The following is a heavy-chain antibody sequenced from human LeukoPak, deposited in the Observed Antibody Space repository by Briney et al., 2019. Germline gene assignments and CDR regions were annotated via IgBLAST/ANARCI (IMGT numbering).Heavy chain of an antibody. J-gene: IGHJ3*02. CDR1: GHSFSTYA. CDR2: ISGSGGST. Sequence: GGSLRLSCAASGHSFSTYAMSWVRQAPGKGLEWVSGISGSGGSTYYADSVKGRFTTSRDNSKNTLYLQMNSLRAEGTAVYYCAKDLNGKFEAFDIWGQGTMVTVSS. V-gene: IGHV3-23*01. CDR3: AKDLNGKFEAFDI.